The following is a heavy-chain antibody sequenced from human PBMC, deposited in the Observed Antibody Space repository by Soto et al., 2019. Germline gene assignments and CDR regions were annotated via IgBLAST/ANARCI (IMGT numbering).Heavy chain of an antibody. D-gene: IGHD2-15*01. CDR1: GYTFTSYD. CDR3: AREGLLGYCSGGSCYQNYYYYGMDV. J-gene: IGHJ6*02. CDR2: MNPNSGNT. Sequence: QVQLVQSGAEVKKPGASVKVSCKASGYTFTSYDINWVRQATGQGLEWMGWMNPNSGNTGYAQKFQGRVTMTRNTSTSTAYMELSSLRSEDTAVYYCAREGLLGYCSGGSCYQNYYYYGMDVWGQGTTVTVSS. V-gene: IGHV1-8*01.